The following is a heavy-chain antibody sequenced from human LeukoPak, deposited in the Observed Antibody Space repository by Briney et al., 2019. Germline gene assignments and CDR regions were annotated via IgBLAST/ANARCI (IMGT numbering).Heavy chain of an antibody. CDR1: GYRFTNYW. D-gene: IGHD3/OR15-3a*01. CDR2: INPGDSDT. CDR3: ARQIPTDFWMVWFDP. V-gene: IGHV5-51*01. J-gene: IGHJ5*02. Sequence: GESLKISCKGSGYRFTNYWIGWVRQMPGKGLEWMGIINPGDSDTRYSPSFQGQVTISVDKSIRTAYLQWSSLKASDTAMYYCARQIPTDFWMVWFDPWGREPWSPSP.